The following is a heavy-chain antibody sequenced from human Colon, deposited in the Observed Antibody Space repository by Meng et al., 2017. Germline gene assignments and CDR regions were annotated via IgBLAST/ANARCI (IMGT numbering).Heavy chain of an antibody. J-gene: IGHJ4*02. V-gene: IGHV4-61*03. CDR1: GGSVSSPSYY. CDR3: ARGRGSYSSIDF. Sequence: HANPHGSCPRLGRPPGTLSPTSTRSGGSVSSPSYYWSWIRQTPGKGLEWIGYVYYTGSANYNPSLKSRVTISVDTSKNHFSLNLTSVTAADTAVYYCARGRGSYSSIDFWGQGTLVTVSS. D-gene: IGHD1-26*01. CDR2: VYYTGSA.